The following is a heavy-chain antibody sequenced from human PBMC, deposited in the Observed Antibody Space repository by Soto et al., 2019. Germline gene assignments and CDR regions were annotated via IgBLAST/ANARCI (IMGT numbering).Heavy chain of an antibody. J-gene: IGHJ4*02. D-gene: IGHD2-21*01. CDR2: IYYSGST. CDR3: ARGAPDSPVQIDY. V-gene: IGHV4-61*05. Sequence: SETLSLTCTVSGGSISSSSYYWGWIRQPPGKGLEWIGYIYYSGSTNYNPSLKSRVTISVDTSKNQFSLKLSSVTAADTAVYYCARGAPDSPVQIDYWGQGTLVTVSS. CDR1: GGSISSSSYY.